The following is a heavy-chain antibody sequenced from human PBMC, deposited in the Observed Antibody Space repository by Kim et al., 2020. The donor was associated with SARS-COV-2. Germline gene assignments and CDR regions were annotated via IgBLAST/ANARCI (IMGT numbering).Heavy chain of an antibody. Sequence: GESLKISCKGSGYSFTSYWIGWVRQMPGKGLEWMGIIYPGDSDTRYSPSFQGQVTISADKSISTAYLQWSSLKASETAMYYCARHEWVGSDYGDYFRGPPLDYYCYGMDVWGQGNTVTVSS. CDR2: IYPGDSDT. D-gene: IGHD4-17*01. J-gene: IGHJ6*02. CDR3: ARHEWVGSDYGDYFRGPPLDYYCYGMDV. V-gene: IGHV5-51*01. CDR1: GYSFTSYW.